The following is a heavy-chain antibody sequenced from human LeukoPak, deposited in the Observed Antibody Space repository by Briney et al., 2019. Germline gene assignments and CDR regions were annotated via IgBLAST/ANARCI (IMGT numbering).Heavy chain of an antibody. Sequence: QTGGSLRLSCAASGFTFSNYWMTWVRQAPGKGLEWVANINRDGSERYYVDSVKGRFTISRDDAKSSLYLQMNSLRAEGTAVYYCARRNAMDVWGQGTTVIVFS. V-gene: IGHV3-7*03. CDR3: ARRNAMDV. CDR2: INRDGSER. J-gene: IGHJ6*02. CDR1: GFTFSNYW.